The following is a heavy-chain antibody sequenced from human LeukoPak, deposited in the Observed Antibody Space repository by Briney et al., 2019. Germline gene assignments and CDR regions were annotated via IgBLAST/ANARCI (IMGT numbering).Heavy chain of an antibody. Sequence: SVKVSCKASGGTFISYAISWVRQAPGQGLEWMGGIIPIFGTANYAQKFQGRVTITADESTSTAYMELSSLRSEDTAVYYCARHAGVGDGYRNFPYYYGMDVWGQGTTVTVSS. CDR1: GGTFISYA. J-gene: IGHJ6*02. CDR3: ARHAGVGDGYRNFPYYYGMDV. V-gene: IGHV1-69*13. D-gene: IGHD5-24*01. CDR2: IIPIFGTA.